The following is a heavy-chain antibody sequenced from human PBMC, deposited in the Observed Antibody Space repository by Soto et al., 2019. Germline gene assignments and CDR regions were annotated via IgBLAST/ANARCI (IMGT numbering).Heavy chain of an antibody. J-gene: IGHJ6*02. CDR2: IYPDDSEI. CDR1: GYSFPSYW. D-gene: IGHD4-17*01. Sequence: PGESLKISCKASGYSFPSYWIGWVRQMPGKGLEWMGIIYPDDSEIRYSPSFQGQVTISVDKSISTAYLRWSSLKASDTAMYYCARHWTTVTYGMDVWGQGTTVTVSS. V-gene: IGHV5-51*01. CDR3: ARHWTTVTYGMDV.